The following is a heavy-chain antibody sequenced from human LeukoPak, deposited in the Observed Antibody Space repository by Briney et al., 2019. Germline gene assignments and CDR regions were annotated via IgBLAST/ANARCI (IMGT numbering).Heavy chain of an antibody. D-gene: IGHD1-26*01. CDR3: AKEKWESGWFDP. CDR2: ISYDGSNK. J-gene: IGHJ5*02. CDR1: GFTFSSYG. V-gene: IGHV3-30*18. Sequence: GGSLRLSCAASGFTFSSYGMHWVRQAPGKGLEWVAVISYDGSNKYYVDSVRGRFTISRDNSKNTLYLQMNSLRAEDTAVYYCAKEKWESGWFDPWGQGTLVTVSS.